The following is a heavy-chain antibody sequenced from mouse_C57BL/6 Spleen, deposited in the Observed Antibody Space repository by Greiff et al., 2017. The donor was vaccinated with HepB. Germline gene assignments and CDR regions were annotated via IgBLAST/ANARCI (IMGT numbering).Heavy chain of an antibody. CDR2: IDPSDSYT. CDR1: GYTFTSYW. J-gene: IGHJ4*01. V-gene: IGHV1-69*01. Sequence: QVQLQQPGAELVMPGASVKLSCKASGYTFTSYWMHWVKQRPGQGLEWIGEIDPSDSYTNYNQKFKGKSTLTVDKSSSKAYMQLSSLTSEDSAVYYCARSPEGAMDYWGQGTSVTVSS. CDR3: ARSPEGAMDY.